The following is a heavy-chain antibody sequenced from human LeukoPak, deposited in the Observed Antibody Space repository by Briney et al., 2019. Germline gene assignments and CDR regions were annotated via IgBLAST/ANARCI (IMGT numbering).Heavy chain of an antibody. Sequence: PGGSLRLSCAASGFTFSSYGMHWVRQAPGKGLEWVAVIWYDGNNKYYADSVKGRFTISRDNSKNTLYLQMNSLRAEVTAVYYCARSTSSEYDIYHFDYWGQGTLVTVSS. D-gene: IGHD3-9*01. J-gene: IGHJ4*02. CDR1: GFTFSSYG. CDR3: ARSTSSEYDIYHFDY. V-gene: IGHV3-33*01. CDR2: IWYDGNNK.